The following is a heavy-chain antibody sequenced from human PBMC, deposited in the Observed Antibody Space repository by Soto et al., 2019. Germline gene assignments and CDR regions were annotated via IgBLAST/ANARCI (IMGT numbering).Heavy chain of an antibody. D-gene: IGHD3-22*01. J-gene: IGHJ5*02. CDR1: GYTFTSYG. Sequence: ASVKVSCKTSGYTFTSYGISWVRQAPGQGLEWMGWISAYNGNTNYAQKLQGRVTMTTDTSTSTAYMELRSLRSDDTAVYYCGRDPGAFRRWLLLPWFGPWGQGTLVTVSS. V-gene: IGHV1-18*01. CDR3: GRDPGAFRRWLLLPWFGP. CDR2: ISAYNGNT.